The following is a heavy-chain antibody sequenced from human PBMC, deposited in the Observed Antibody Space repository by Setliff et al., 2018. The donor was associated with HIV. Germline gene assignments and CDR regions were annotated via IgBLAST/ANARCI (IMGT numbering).Heavy chain of an antibody. V-gene: IGHV3-11*04. CDR2: ISSSGSTI. Sequence: GGSLRLSCAAPGFTFSDYYMSWIRQAPGKGLEWVSYISSSGSTIYYADSVKGRFTISRDNAKNSLYLQMNSLRAEDTAVYYCARVGNYYDRSGYLHWGQGTLVTVSS. CDR3: ARVGNYYDRSGYLH. CDR1: GFTFSDYY. J-gene: IGHJ4*02. D-gene: IGHD3-22*01.